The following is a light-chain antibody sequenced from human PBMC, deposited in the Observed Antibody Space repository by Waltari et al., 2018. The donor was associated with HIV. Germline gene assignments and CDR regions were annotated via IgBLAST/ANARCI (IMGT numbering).Light chain of an antibody. CDR3: QQYDKSPNT. Sequence: EMVLTQSPGTLSLSPGERATLSCRASQSLSSRYLARYQHKPGQAPRLLIYGVSSRATGIPDRFSGSGSVTDFTLIISRLEPEDSAVYYCQQYDKSPNTFGQGTKLEIK. CDR1: QSLSSRY. V-gene: IGKV3-20*01. CDR2: GVS. J-gene: IGKJ2*01.